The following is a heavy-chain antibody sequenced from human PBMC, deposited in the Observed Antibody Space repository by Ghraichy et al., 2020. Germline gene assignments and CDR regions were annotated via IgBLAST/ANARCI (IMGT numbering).Heavy chain of an antibody. CDR3: AKVGYSTSFDY. CDR1: GLTFSSYG. Sequence: GESLNISCAASGLTFSSYGMHWVRQAPGKGLEWVAVISSDGSNKYYADSVKGRFTISRDNSKNTLYLQMNSLRAEDTAVYYCAKVGYSTSFDYWGQGTLVTVSS. D-gene: IGHD5-12*01. V-gene: IGHV3-30*18. J-gene: IGHJ4*02. CDR2: ISSDGSNK.